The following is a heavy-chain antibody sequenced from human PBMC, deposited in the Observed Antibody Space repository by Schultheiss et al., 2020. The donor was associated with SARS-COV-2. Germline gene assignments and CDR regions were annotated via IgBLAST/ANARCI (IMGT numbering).Heavy chain of an antibody. D-gene: IGHD1-1*01. J-gene: IGHJ4*02. Sequence: GGSLRLSCAASGFTVSSNYMSWVRQAPGKGLVWVSRINSDGSSTSYADSVKGRFTISRDNAKNSLDLQMNSLRVDDTAVYYCVKEGEEMGTSWGQGTLVTVSS. CDR2: INSDGSST. CDR3: VKEGEEMGTS. V-gene: IGHV3-74*01. CDR1: GFTVSSNY.